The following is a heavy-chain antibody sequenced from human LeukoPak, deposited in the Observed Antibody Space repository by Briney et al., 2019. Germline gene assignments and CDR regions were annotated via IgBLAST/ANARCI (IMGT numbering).Heavy chain of an antibody. J-gene: IGHJ5*02. D-gene: IGHD7-27*01. CDR1: GDSISYFH. Sequence: SETLSLTCSVSGDSISYFHWSWIRQAAGKGLEWIGRISGSGSTDYNASLKSRVIISVDTSKNQFSLKLSSVTAADTAVYYCARLLTGWFDPWGQGTLVTVSS. CDR3: ARLLTGWFDP. CDR2: ISGSGST. V-gene: IGHV4-4*07.